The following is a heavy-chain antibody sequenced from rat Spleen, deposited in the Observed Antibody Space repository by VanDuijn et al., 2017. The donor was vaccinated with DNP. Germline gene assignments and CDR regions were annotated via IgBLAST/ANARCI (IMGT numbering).Heavy chain of an antibody. CDR1: GFTFSAYY. J-gene: IGHJ4*01. CDR3: ARQGSYVSRYAMDA. Sequence: EVQLVESGGDLVQPGRSLKLSCAASGFTFSAYYMAWVRQAPAKGLEWVAYIGSAAYAPYYGDSVKGRFTISRDNAKSTLYLQMSSLRSADMATYYCARQGSYVSRYAMDAWGQGTSVTVSS. V-gene: IGHV5-22*01. CDR2: IGSAAYAP. D-gene: IGHD1-2*01.